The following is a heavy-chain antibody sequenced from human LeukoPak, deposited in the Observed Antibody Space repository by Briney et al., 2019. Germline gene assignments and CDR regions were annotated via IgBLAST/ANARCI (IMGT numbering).Heavy chain of an antibody. CDR2: INHSGST. V-gene: IGHV4-34*01. Sequence: PGGSLRLSCAASGFTFSSYWMHWIRQPPGKGLEWIGEINHSGSTNYNPSLKSRVTISVDTSKNQFSLKLSSVTAADTAVYYCARHFRPRYCSSTSCSPRSRHMDVWGKGTTVTVSS. CDR1: GFTFSSYW. J-gene: IGHJ6*03. CDR3: ARHFRPRYCSSTSCSPRSRHMDV. D-gene: IGHD2-2*01.